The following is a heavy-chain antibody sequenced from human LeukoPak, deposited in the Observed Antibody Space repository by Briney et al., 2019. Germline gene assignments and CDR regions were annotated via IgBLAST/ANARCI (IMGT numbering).Heavy chain of an antibody. Sequence: GGSLRLSCEASGFTVSSNYMTWVRQAPGKGLEWVSAISGSGGSTYYADSVKGRFTISRDNSKNTLYLQMNSLRAEDTALYYCAKSSYYDTSGSYREYYFDYWGQGALVTVSS. CDR3: AKSSYYDTSGSYREYYFDY. CDR2: ISGSGGST. D-gene: IGHD3-22*01. CDR1: GFTVSSNY. J-gene: IGHJ4*02. V-gene: IGHV3-23*01.